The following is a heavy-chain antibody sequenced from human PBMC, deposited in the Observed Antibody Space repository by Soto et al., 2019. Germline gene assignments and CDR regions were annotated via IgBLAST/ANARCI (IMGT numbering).Heavy chain of an antibody. D-gene: IGHD3-10*01. Sequence: QVQLVQSGAEVKKPGASVKVSCKASGYTFTGYYMHWVRQAPGQGLEWMGWINPNSGGTNYAQKFQGWVTMTRDTSISTAYMELSRLRSDDTAVYYCARGDANYYDYYYYGMDVWGQGTTVTVSS. CDR3: ARGDANYYDYYYYGMDV. CDR1: GYTFTGYY. J-gene: IGHJ6*02. CDR2: INPNSGGT. V-gene: IGHV1-2*04.